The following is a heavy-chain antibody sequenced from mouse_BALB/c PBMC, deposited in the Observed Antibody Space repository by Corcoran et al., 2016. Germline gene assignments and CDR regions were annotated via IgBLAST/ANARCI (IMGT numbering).Heavy chain of an antibody. Sequence: EVQLQQSRPELVKPGASVKISCKASGYSFTGYYMHWVKQSHVKSLEWIGRINPYNGATSYNQNFKDKASLTVDKSSSTAYMELHSLTSEDSAVYYCARTGGNAWFAYWGQGTLVTVSA. J-gene: IGHJ3*01. V-gene: IGHV1-26*01. CDR2: INPYNGAT. CDR3: ARTGGNAWFAY. D-gene: IGHD2-1*01. CDR1: GYSFTGYY.